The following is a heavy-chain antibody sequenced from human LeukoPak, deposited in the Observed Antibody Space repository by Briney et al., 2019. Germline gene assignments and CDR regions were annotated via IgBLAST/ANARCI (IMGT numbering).Heavy chain of an antibody. V-gene: IGHV3-21*01. J-gene: IGHJ6*03. CDR3: ARDPYYYHLGNYQGTDYYMDV. CDR2: ISSSGSYM. CDR1: GFTFSSYS. Sequence: PGGSLRLSCAASGFTFSSYSMFWVRQAPGKGLEWVSSISSSGSYMYYADSVKGRFTISRDNAKNSLYLQMSSLRAEDTAVYYCARDPYYYHLGNYQGTDYYMDVWGKGTTVTVSS. D-gene: IGHD3-10*01.